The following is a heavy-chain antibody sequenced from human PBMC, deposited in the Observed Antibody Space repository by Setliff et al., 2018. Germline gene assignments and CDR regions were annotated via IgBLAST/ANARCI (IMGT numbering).Heavy chain of an antibody. J-gene: IGHJ4*02. V-gene: IGHV4-39*07. Sequence: SETLSLTCAVSGASINSPNYYWAWIRQPPGKGLEWIGSIYHSGSAYYNPSLKGRVTISVDTSKNQFSLKLSSVTAADTAVYYCARGGRISYRPSTSWYILDYWGQGTLVTVSS. CDR2: IYHSGSA. CDR1: GASINSPNYY. CDR3: ARGGRISYRPSTSWYILDY. D-gene: IGHD6-13*01.